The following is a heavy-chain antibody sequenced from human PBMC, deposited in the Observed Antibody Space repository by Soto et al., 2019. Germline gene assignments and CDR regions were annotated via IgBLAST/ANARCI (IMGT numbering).Heavy chain of an antibody. Sequence: QVQLVESGGGVVQPGRSLRLSCAASGFSFSTYGMHWMRQAPGKGLEWVAIISYDGSNEYYVDSVKGRFTISRDNSKNTLYLKMNSLRAEDTAVYYCAKTGGYCSSGTCYANYWGQGTLVTVSS. CDR3: AKTGGYCSSGTCYANY. CDR1: GFSFSTYG. CDR2: ISYDGSNE. V-gene: IGHV3-30*18. D-gene: IGHD2-2*01. J-gene: IGHJ4*02.